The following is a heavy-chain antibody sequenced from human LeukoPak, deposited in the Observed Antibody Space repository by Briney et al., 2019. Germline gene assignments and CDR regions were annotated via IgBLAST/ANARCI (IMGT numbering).Heavy chain of an antibody. Sequence: GGSLTLSCPASGFTYSDYYMRLIRQAPGKGLEWVSYISSSGSTIYYPDSVKGRLAISRDNAKHSLYLPMNNLRAEEAAVYYFPRTLSRDFYMDVCGKGTTVTVPS. D-gene: IGHD2/OR15-2a*01. J-gene: IGHJ6*03. CDR1: GFTYSDYY. CDR2: ISSSGSTI. V-gene: IGHV3-11*01. CDR3: PRTLSRDFYMDV.